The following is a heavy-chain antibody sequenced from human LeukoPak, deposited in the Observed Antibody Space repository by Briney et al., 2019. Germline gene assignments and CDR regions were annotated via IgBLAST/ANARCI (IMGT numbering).Heavy chain of an antibody. CDR2: VSAGGQST. CDR1: GVTFSSDW. V-gene: IGHV3-23*01. D-gene: IGHD3-22*01. J-gene: IGHJ4*02. Sequence: GGSLRLSCADSGVTFSSDWMSWVRQAPGKGLEWVSSVSAGGQSTYYADSVMGRFTISRDNSKNTLSLQMNSLRAEDTAVYYCAQHASYFYDSTGYHFDYWGQGTLVTVSS. CDR3: AQHASYFYDSTGYHFDY.